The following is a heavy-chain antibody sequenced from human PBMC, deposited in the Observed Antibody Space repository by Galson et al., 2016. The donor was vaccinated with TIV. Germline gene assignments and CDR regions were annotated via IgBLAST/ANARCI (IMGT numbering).Heavy chain of an antibody. D-gene: IGHD1-26*01. CDR3: AREHSGTSFGPCDY. V-gene: IGHV4-39*07. Sequence: SETLSLTCSVSGGSLTSSDSYWGWIRQPPGKGLEWIGSINYSGNTYYNPSLQSRVTISVDTSKNQFSLTLSPVTAADTAVYYCAREHSGTSFGPCDYWGQGTLVTVSS. J-gene: IGHJ4*02. CDR2: INYSGNT. CDR1: GGSLTSSDSY.